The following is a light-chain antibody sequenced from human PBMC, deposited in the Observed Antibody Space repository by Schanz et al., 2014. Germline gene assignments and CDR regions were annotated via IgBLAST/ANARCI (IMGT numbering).Light chain of an antibody. CDR2: GAS. CDR3: QQYNNWLWT. V-gene: IGKV3-15*01. J-gene: IGKJ1*01. CDR1: QSISSN. Sequence: EILMTQSPATLSVSPGERATLSCRASQSISSNLAWYQQKPGQAPRLLIYGASTRATGIPARFSGSESGTQFTLTISSLQSEDFAVYYCQQYNNWLWTFGQGTKVEIK.